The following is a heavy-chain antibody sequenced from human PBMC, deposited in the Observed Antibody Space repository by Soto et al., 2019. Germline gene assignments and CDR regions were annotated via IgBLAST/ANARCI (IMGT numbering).Heavy chain of an antibody. J-gene: IGHJ6*02. D-gene: IGHD2-15*01. CDR1: GDSVSSVGFH. V-gene: IGHV4-30-4*08. CDR3: ARDQEGYSGGSYGLDV. CDR2: IYYTGPT. Sequence: TLSLTCTVSGDSVSSVGFHWALILQPPGKGLEQIRYIYYTGPTHYEPSLKSRVTISVDASKNTLSLKLTSVTAADTAVYYCARDQEGYSGGSYGLDVWGQGTTVTVSS.